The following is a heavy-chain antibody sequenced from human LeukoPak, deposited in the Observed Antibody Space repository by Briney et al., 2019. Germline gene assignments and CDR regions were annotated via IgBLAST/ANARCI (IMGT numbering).Heavy chain of an antibody. J-gene: IGHJ3*01. CDR3: ARVLGGYF. Sequence: GGSLRLSCAASGFTFSSYSMIWVRQASGKGLEWASSISSTSTYIYYADSVKGRFTISRDNAKNSLNLQMNSLRAEDTAVYYCARVLGGYFWGQGTMVTVSS. CDR2: ISSTSTYI. D-gene: IGHD3-16*01. V-gene: IGHV3-21*01. CDR1: GFTFSSYS.